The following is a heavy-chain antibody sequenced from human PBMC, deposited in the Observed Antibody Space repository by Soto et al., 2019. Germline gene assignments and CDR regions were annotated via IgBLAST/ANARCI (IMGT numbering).Heavy chain of an antibody. Sequence: SLRLSCAASGFTFSSYGMHWVRQAPGKGLEWVAVISYDGSNKYYADSVKGRFTISRDNSKNTLYLQMNSLRAEDTAVYYCAKPVEMANGHFDYWGQGTLVTVS. V-gene: IGHV3-30*18. CDR2: ISYDGSNK. D-gene: IGHD2-8*01. CDR1: GFTFSSYG. J-gene: IGHJ4*02. CDR3: AKPVEMANGHFDY.